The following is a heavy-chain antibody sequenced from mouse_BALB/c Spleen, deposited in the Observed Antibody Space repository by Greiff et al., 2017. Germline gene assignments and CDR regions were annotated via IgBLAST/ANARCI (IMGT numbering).Heavy chain of an antibody. CDR2: INPSTGYT. D-gene: IGHD2-14*01. J-gene: IGHJ4*01. CDR1: GYTFTSYW. Sequence: VKLLESGAELAKPGASVKMSCKASGYTFTSYWMHWVKQRPGQGLEWIGYINPSTGYTEYNQKFKDKATLTADKSSSTAYMQLSSLTSEDSAVYYCARLGYRYDYYAMDYWGQGTSVTVSS. CDR3: ARLGYRYDYYAMDY. V-gene: IGHV1-7*01.